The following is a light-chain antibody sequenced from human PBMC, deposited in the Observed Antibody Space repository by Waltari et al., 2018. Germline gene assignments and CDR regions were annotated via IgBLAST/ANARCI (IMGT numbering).Light chain of an antibody. V-gene: IGLV1-51*01. Sequence: QSVLTQPPSVSAAPGQKVTISCSGSRSNVGDNYVSWYQQFPGTAPKLLIYQDNERPAGSPDRFSGSKAGSSATLGISGLQTGDEADYYCGTWENSLGGVFGGGTNVTVL. CDR2: QDN. CDR1: RSNVGDNY. CDR3: GTWENSLGGV. J-gene: IGLJ3*02.